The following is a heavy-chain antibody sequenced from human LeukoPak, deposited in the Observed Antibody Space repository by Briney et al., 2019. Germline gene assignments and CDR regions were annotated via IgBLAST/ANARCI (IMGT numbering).Heavy chain of an antibody. CDR2: INPNSGGT. V-gene: IGHV1-2*02. Sequence: ASVKASCKASGYPFTGYYMHWVRQAPGQGLEWMGWINPNSGGTNYAQKFQGRVTMTRDTSISTAYMELSRLRSDDTAVYYCARDGRVWFGYEGWGQGTLVTVSS. CDR1: GYPFTGYY. D-gene: IGHD3-10*01. CDR3: ARDGRVWFGYEG. J-gene: IGHJ4*02.